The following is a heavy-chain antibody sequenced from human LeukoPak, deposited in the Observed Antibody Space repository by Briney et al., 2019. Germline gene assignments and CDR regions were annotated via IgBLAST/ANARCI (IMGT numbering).Heavy chain of an antibody. CDR1: GFTFSSYA. D-gene: IGHD6-19*01. CDR2: ISGSGGST. CDR3: AKGPYLYSSGLLDY. Sequence: GGSLRLSCAASGFTFSSYAMSWVRQAPGKGLEWVSAISGSGGSTYYADSVKGRFTISRDNSKNSLYPQMNSLRAGDTALYYCAKGPYLYSSGLLDYWGQGTLVTVSS. J-gene: IGHJ4*02. V-gene: IGHV3-23*01.